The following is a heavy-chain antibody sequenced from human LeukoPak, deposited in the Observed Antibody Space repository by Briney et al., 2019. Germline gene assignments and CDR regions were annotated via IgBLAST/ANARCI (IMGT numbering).Heavy chain of an antibody. J-gene: IGHJ4*02. CDR1: GFTFSSYS. CDR2: ISYDGSNK. D-gene: IGHD2-2*01. CDR3: ARGCTTTSCYDY. V-gene: IGHV3-30*03. Sequence: GGSLRLSCAASGFTFSSYSMNWVRQAPGKGLEWVAVISYDGSNKYYADSVKGRFTISRDNSKNTLYLHMNSLRAEDTAVYYCARGCTTTSCYDYWGQGTLVTVSS.